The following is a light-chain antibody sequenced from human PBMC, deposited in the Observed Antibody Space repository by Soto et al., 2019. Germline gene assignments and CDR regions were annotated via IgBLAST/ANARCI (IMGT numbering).Light chain of an antibody. Sequence: EIVMTQSPATLSVSPGERATLSCRASQSVSTRLAWYQQKPGQAPRLLIYGASTRATGIPARFSGSGSGTEFTLTISSLQSEDFAVYQCQQYNNWPPEYTFGQGTKLEIK. CDR3: QQYNNWPPEYT. CDR1: QSVSTR. CDR2: GAS. V-gene: IGKV3D-15*01. J-gene: IGKJ2*01.